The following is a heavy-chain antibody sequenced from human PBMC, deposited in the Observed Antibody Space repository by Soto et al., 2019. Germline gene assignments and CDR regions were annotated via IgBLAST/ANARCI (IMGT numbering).Heavy chain of an antibody. D-gene: IGHD6-6*01. CDR1: GFTFSDST. V-gene: IGHV3-30*04. CDR3: AREAAYSGSAFDY. J-gene: IGHJ4*02. CDR2: LRYDGRNK. Sequence: QVQLVESGGGVVQPGRSLRLPCTASGFTFSDSTIHWVRQAPGKGLEWVATLRYDGRNKYYADSVKGRFSISRDNSKNTLEMNTLRGEDTAVYYCAREAAYSGSAFDYWGQGTLVTVSS.